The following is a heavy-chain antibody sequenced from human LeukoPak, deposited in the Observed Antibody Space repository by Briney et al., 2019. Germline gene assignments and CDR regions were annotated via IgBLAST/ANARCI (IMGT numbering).Heavy chain of an antibody. J-gene: IGHJ4*02. CDR1: GFTFSSYA. D-gene: IGHD1-26*01. V-gene: IGHV3-23*01. CDR3: AKDRRLRVTQWDAFDY. CDR2: ISGSGGST. Sequence: GGSLRLSCAASGFTFSSYAMSWVRQAPGKGLEWVSGISGSGGSTYYADSVKGRFTISRDDSKNTLYLQVNSLRAEDTAVYYCAKDRRLRVTQWDAFDYWGREPWSPSP.